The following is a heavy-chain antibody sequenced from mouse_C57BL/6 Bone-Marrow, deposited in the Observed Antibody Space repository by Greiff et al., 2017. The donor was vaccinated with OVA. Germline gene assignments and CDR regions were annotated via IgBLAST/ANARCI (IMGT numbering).Heavy chain of an antibody. D-gene: IGHD1-1*01. CDR1: GYTFTSYG. CDR2: IYPRSGNT. CDR3: ARVLYYSGSLHWYFDV. V-gene: IGHV1-81*01. J-gene: IGHJ1*03. Sequence: QVQLQQSGAELARPGASVKLSCKASGYTFTSYGISWVKQRTGQGLEWIGEIYPRSGNTYYNEKFKGKATLTADKSSSTAYMELRSLTSEDSAVYFCARVLYYSGSLHWYFDVWGTGTTVTVSS.